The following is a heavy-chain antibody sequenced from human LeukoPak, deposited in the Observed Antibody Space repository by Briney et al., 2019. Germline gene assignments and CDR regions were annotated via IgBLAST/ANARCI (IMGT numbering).Heavy chain of an antibody. CDR2: ISAYNGNT. CDR1: GYTFTSYG. CDR3: ARRLPRPLRTMVRANWFDP. V-gene: IGHV1-18*01. J-gene: IGHJ5*02. D-gene: IGHD3-10*01. Sequence: ASVKVSCKASGYTFTSYGISWVRQAPGQGLEWMGWISAYNGNTNYAQKFQGRVTMTRNTSISTAYMELSSLRSEDTAVYYCARRLPRPLRTMVRANWFDPWGQGTLVTVSS.